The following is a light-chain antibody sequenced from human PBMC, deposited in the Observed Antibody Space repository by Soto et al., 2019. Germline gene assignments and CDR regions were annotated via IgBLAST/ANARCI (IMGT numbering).Light chain of an antibody. J-gene: IGLJ1*01. CDR2: SYN. V-gene: IGLV1-44*01. Sequence: QSVLTQPPSTSGTPGQRVTISCSGSSSNIGSESVNWYQQLPGTAPKLLIYSYNQRPSGAPDRFSGSKSGTSASLAISGLQSEDEADYICAAWDASLNGYVFXLGTKLNV. CDR3: AAWDASLNGYV. CDR1: SSNIGSES.